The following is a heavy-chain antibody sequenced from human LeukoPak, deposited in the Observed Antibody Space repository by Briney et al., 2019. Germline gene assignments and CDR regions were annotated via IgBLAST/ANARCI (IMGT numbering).Heavy chain of an antibody. J-gene: IGHJ3*01. V-gene: IGHV4-39*07. CDR1: GGAISSNSLY. CDR2: LYYSGSP. CDR3: VRGPPGDAFDF. Sequence: SGTLSLTCTVSGGAISSNSLYWGWIRQPPGKGLEWIASLYYSGSPYYNPSLKSRVTISVDTSKNQFSLRLSSVTAADTAMYYCVRGPPGDAFDFWGQGTMVTVSS.